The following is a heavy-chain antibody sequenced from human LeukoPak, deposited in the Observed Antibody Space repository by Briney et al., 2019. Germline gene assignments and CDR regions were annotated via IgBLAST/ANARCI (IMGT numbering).Heavy chain of an antibody. CDR3: AALPWIQLKIY. V-gene: IGHV4-59*08. Sequence: SETLSLTCTVSGGSISSYYWSWIRQPPGKGLEWIGYIYYSGSTNYSPSLKSRVTISLDTSKNQFSLKLSSVTAADTAVYYCAALPWIQLKIYWGQGTLVTVSS. D-gene: IGHD5-18*01. CDR1: GGSISSYY. J-gene: IGHJ4*02. CDR2: IYYSGST.